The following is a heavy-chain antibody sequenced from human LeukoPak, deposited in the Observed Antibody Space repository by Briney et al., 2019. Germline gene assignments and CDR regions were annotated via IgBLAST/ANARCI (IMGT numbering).Heavy chain of an antibody. Sequence: GGSLRLSCAAPGYTFSSNAMSWVRQAPGKGLEWVSAISGSGSSTYYADSVKGRFTISRDNSRDTLYLQMNSLRAEDTAVYYCAKGYYDYVWGSYYFDYWGQGTLVTVSS. CDR3: AKGYYDYVWGSYYFDY. CDR2: ISGSGSST. CDR1: GYTFSSNA. V-gene: IGHV3-23*01. D-gene: IGHD3-16*01. J-gene: IGHJ4*02.